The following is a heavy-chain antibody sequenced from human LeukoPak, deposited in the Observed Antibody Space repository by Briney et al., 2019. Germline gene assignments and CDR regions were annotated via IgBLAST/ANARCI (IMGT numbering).Heavy chain of an antibody. V-gene: IGHV4-30-2*01. J-gene: IGHJ4*02. CDR2: IYHSGST. CDR1: GGSISSGGYS. D-gene: IGHD1-14*01. Sequence: PSQTLSLTCAVSGGSISSGGYSWSWIWQPPGKGLEWIGYIYHSGSTYYNPSLKSRVTISVDRSKNQFSLKLSSVTAADTAVYYFARQIYTGGYFDYWGQGTLVTVSS. CDR3: ARQIYTGGYFDY.